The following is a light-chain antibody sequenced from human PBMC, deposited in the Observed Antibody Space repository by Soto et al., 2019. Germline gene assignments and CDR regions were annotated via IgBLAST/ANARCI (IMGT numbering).Light chain of an antibody. CDR1: QSISSY. Sequence: IHTIQTSTPQSAHVRDRQPKPCRASQSISSYLNWYQQKPGKAPKLLIYAASSLQSGVPSRFSGSGSGTDFTLTISSLQPEDFATYYCQQSYSTPRTFGQGTKVDI. CDR3: QQSYSTPRT. V-gene: IGKV1-39*01. J-gene: IGKJ1*01. CDR2: AAS.